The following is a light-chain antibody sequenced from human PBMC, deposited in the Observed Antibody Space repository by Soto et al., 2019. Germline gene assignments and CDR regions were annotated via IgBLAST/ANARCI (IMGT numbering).Light chain of an antibody. CDR3: QQYGGSPPLT. J-gene: IGKJ4*01. Sequence: EIVLTQSPGTLSLSPGERATLSCRASQSVSSSYLAWYQHKPGQAPRLLIYGASNRATGIPDRFSVSGSGTDFTLTISRMEPEDFAVYYCQQYGGSPPLTFGGGTKVEIK. CDR1: QSVSSSY. V-gene: IGKV3-20*01. CDR2: GAS.